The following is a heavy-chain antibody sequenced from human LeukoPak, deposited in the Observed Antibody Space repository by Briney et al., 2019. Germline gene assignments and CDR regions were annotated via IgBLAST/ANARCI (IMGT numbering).Heavy chain of an antibody. Sequence: GGSLRLFCAASGFTFSSYSMNWVRQAPGKGLEWVSSISSSSSYIYYTDSVKGRFTISRDNAKHSMYLQMNSQRAEDTDVYYWARRDRSRDAFDIWGQGTMVTVSS. CDR1: GFTFSSYS. CDR3: ARRDRSRDAFDI. CDR2: ISSSSSYI. J-gene: IGHJ3*02. D-gene: IGHD6-13*01. V-gene: IGHV3-21*01.